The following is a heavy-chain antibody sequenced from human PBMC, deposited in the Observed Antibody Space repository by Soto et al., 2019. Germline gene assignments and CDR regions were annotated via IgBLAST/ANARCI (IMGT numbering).Heavy chain of an antibody. CDR2: ISGSGNST. Sequence: EVQLLESGGGLVQPGGSLRLSCAASGFTFSSYAMNWVRQAPGKGLEWVSTISGSGNSTYYADSVKGRFIISRDNSKNTRYLQMNSLRAEDTAVYYCAIYGGADVWGQGTTVTVSS. V-gene: IGHV3-23*01. CDR3: AIYGGADV. CDR1: GFTFSSYA. D-gene: IGHD4-17*01. J-gene: IGHJ6*02.